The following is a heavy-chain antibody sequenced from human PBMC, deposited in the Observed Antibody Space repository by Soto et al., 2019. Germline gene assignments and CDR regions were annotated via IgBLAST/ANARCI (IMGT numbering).Heavy chain of an antibody. CDR2: ISAYNGNT. CDR3: ASHVVEGHRGAFDI. CDR1: GYTFTSYG. J-gene: IGHJ3*02. D-gene: IGHD2-21*01. Sequence: QVQLEQSGAEVKKPGASVKVSCKASGYTFTSYGISWVRQAPGQGLEWMGWISAYNGNTNYAQKLQVRVNMAPDASTSTAYMELRSLRSDDTALYYCASHVVEGHRGAFDIWGQGTMVTVSS. V-gene: IGHV1-18*01.